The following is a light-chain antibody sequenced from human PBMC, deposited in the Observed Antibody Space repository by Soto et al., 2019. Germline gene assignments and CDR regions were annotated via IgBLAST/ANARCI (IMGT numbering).Light chain of an antibody. V-gene: IGKV1-6*01. Sequence: IQMTQSPSTLSASVGDRVTITCPASQDISDDVGWYQQTPGKAPKLLISGASRLQSGVPSRFSGSGSGAAFTLTITSLRPEDSATYYCLQNHNYPRTFGQGTKVDIK. CDR1: QDISDD. CDR2: GAS. CDR3: LQNHNYPRT. J-gene: IGKJ1*01.